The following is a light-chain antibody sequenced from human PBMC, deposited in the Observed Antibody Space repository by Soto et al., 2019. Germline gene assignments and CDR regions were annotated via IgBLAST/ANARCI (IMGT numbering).Light chain of an antibody. CDR1: QRVSSN. CDR3: QQRYDWPLT. Sequence: EIVLAQSPGSLSLSPGETATLSCRASQRVSSNLVWYQQKPGQAPRLLIYDASNRATGIPARFSGSGSGTVFTLTINSLEPEDFAVYYCQQRYDWPLTFGGGTKVEIK. V-gene: IGKV3-11*01. J-gene: IGKJ4*01. CDR2: DAS.